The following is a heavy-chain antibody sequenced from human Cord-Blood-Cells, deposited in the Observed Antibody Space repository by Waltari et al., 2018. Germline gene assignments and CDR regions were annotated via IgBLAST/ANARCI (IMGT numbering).Heavy chain of an antibody. Sequence: QVQLQESGPGLVKPSETLSLTCTVSGYSISSGYYWGWLRQPPGKGLEWIGSIYHSPSTDYTPSLKSRVTISVDTSKSQFALKLSSVTAADTAVYYCASTWVITYYDFWSVYYFDYWGQGTLVTVSS. V-gene: IGHV4-38-2*02. CDR3: ASTWVITYYDFWSVYYFDY. J-gene: IGHJ4*02. D-gene: IGHD3-3*01. CDR1: GYSISSGYY. CDR2: IYHSPST.